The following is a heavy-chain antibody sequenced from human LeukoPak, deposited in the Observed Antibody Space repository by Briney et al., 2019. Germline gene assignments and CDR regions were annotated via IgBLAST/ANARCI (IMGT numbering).Heavy chain of an antibody. D-gene: IGHD2-2*01. CDR3: ARVLPAAHGFDY. CDR2: ISSSSSYI. CDR1: GFTFSSYS. Sequence: GRSLRLSCVASGFTFSSYSMNWVRQAPGKGLEWVSSISSSSSYIYYADSVKGRFTISRDNAKNSLYLQMNSLRAEDTAVYYCARVLPAAHGFDYWGQGTLVTVSS. J-gene: IGHJ4*02. V-gene: IGHV3-21*01.